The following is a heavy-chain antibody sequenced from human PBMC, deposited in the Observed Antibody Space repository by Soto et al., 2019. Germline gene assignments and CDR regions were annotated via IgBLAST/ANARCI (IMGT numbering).Heavy chain of an antibody. CDR3: AKDGRTGTTLGN. J-gene: IGHJ4*02. CDR1: GFTFSDYS. D-gene: IGHD1-1*01. V-gene: IGHV3-23*01. Sequence: EVQLLESGGGLVQPGGSLRLSCAASGFTFSDYSMSWVRQAPGKGLEWISAIRRGGDTTFYADSVKGRFTVSRDNSKNTLYLQMNSLRAEDMAVYYCAKDGRTGTTLGNWGQGTLVTVSP. CDR2: IRRGGDTT.